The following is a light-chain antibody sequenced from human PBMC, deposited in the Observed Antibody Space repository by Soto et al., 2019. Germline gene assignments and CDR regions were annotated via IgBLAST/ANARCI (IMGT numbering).Light chain of an antibody. CDR3: QHYGSSLWT. J-gene: IGKJ1*01. V-gene: IGKV3-20*01. CDR1: QSVSSSY. Sequence: EIVLTQSPGTLSLSPGERATLSCRASQSVSSSYLAWYQQKPGRAPRLLIYGASSRATGIPDRFSGSWSGTDFTLTISRLEPEDFAVYYCQHYGSSLWTFGQGTKVEIK. CDR2: GAS.